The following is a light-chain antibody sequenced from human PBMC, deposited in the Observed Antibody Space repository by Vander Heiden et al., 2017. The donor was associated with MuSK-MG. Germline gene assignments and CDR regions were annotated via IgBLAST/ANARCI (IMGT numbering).Light chain of an antibody. Sequence: SVLTQPPSVSGAPGQRVTISCTGSSSNIGAGYDVHWYQQLPGTAPKLLIYGNSNRPSGVPDRFSGSKSGTSASLAITGLQAEDEADYYCRSYDSSLSGGKVVFGGGTKLTVL. CDR2: GNS. V-gene: IGLV1-40*01. J-gene: IGLJ2*01. CDR1: SSNIGAGYD. CDR3: RSYDSSLSGGKVV.